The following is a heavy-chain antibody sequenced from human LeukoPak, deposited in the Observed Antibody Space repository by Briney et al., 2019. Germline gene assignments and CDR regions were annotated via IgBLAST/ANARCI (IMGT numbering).Heavy chain of an antibody. D-gene: IGHD3-9*01. V-gene: IGHV4-34*01. CDR2: INHSGST. J-gene: IGHJ6*02. CDR3: ARASHNDILTGYPRGRPQSYYYYGMDV. Sequence: SETLSLPCAVYGGSFSGYYWSWIRQPPGKGLEWIGEINHSGSTKYNTSLKSRVTISVDTAKSQFSLKLSSVTAADTAVYYCARASHNDILTGYPRGRPQSYYYYGMDVWGQGTTVTVSS. CDR1: GGSFSGYY.